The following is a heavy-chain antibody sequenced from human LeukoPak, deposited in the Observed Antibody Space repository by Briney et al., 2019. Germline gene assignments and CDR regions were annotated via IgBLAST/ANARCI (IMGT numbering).Heavy chain of an antibody. D-gene: IGHD3-9*01. Sequence: GGSLRLSCAASGFTFSSYAMSWVRQAPGKGLEWVSAISGSGGSTYYADSVKGRFTISRDNSKNTLYLQMNSLRAEDTAVYYCAKVYYDILTGYPFDYWGQGTLVTVSS. J-gene: IGHJ4*02. CDR3: AKVYYDILTGYPFDY. V-gene: IGHV3-23*01. CDR2: ISGSGGST. CDR1: GFTFSSYA.